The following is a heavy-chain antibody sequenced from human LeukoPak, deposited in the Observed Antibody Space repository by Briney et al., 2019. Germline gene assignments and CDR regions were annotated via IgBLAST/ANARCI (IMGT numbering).Heavy chain of an antibody. Sequence: GGSLRLSCAASGFTFDDYGMSWVRQAPGKGLEWVAVISYDGSNKYYADSVKGRFTISRDNSKNTLYLQMNSLRAEDTAVYYCAKPTVTTEGDYWGQGTLVTVSS. D-gene: IGHD4-17*01. CDR2: ISYDGSNK. V-gene: IGHV3-30*18. J-gene: IGHJ4*02. CDR3: AKPTVTTEGDY. CDR1: GFTFDDYG.